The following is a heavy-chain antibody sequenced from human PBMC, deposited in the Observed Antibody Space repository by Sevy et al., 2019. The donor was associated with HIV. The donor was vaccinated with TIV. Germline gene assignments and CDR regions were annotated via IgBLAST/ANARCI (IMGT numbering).Heavy chain of an antibody. J-gene: IGHJ5*01. CDR2: INQDGSET. V-gene: IGHV3-7*03. Sequence: GGSLRLSCAASGFIFSTYWMTWVRQAPGKGLEWVANINQDGSETNYVDSVEGRFTISRDNAKNSLYLQMNSQRVEDTAVYCCARVKGISMVRAVRYWFDSWGQGTLVTVSS. CDR3: ARVKGISMVRAVRYWFDS. D-gene: IGHD3-10*01. CDR1: GFIFSTYW.